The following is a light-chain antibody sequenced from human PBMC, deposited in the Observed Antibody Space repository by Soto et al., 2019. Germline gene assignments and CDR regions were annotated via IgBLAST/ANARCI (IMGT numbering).Light chain of an antibody. J-gene: IGLJ2*01. V-gene: IGLV1-44*01. CDR1: SSNIGSNA. Sequence: QSVLTQPPSASGTPGQRVTLSCSGSSSNIGSNAVNWYQQLPETAPKLLIHSNNERPSGVPDRFSGARSGTSAFLVISGLQSEDEADFYCAAWDDSLNGSVFGGGTKVTVL. CDR2: SNN. CDR3: AAWDDSLNGSV.